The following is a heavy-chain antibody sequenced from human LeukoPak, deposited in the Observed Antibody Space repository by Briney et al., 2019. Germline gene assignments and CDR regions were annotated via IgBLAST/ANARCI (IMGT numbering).Heavy chain of an antibody. Sequence: PGGSLRLSCAASGFTFSSYGMNWVRQAPGKGLEWVSYISSSGSTIYYADSVKGRFTISRDNAKNSLYLQMNSLRAEDTAVYYCARDNSGGGNDYWGQGTLVTVSS. CDR1: GFTFSSYG. CDR3: ARDNSGGGNDY. V-gene: IGHV3-48*04. CDR2: ISSSGSTI. J-gene: IGHJ4*02. D-gene: IGHD5-12*01.